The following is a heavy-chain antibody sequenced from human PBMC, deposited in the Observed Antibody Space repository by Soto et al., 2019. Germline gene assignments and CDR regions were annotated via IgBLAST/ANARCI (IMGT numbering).Heavy chain of an antibody. V-gene: IGHV3-33*01. D-gene: IGHD2-21*02. CDR3: ARGWYCGGDCYEWYFDL. J-gene: IGHJ2*01. Sequence: QVQLVESGGGVVQPGRSLRLSCAASGFTFSTYGMHWVRQAPGKGLEWVAVIWYDGSNKYYADSVKGRFTISRYNSKNTLYLQMNSLRAEDTAVYYCARGWYCGGDCYEWYFDLWCRGTLVTVSS. CDR2: IWYDGSNK. CDR1: GFTFSTYG.